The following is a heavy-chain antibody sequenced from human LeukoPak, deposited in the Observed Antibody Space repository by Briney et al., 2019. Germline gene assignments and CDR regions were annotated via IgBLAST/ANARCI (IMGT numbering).Heavy chain of an antibody. CDR1: GITFSTYS. D-gene: IGHD2-2*01. CDR3: AKDNHYIVVVPAAPSY. Sequence: PGGSLRLSCLASGITFSTYSVNWVRQAPGKGLEWVSYISSDGGTKDYADSVKGRFTISRDNAKNSVYLQMNSLRAEDRAVYYCAKDNHYIVVVPAAPSYWGQGTLVTVSS. J-gene: IGHJ4*02. V-gene: IGHV3-48*04. CDR2: ISSDGGTK.